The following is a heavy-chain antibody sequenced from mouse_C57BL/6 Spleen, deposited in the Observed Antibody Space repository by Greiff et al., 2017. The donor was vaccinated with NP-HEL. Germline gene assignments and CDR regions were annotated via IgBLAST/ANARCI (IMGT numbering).Heavy chain of an antibody. CDR2: IDPETGGT. Sequence: VQLQQPGAELVKPGASVKLSCKASGYTFTSYWMHWVKQTPVHGLEWIGAIDPETGGTAYNQKFKGKAILTADKSSSTAYMELRSLTSEDSAVYYCTRWGYWGQGTLVTVSA. CDR1: GYTFTSYW. J-gene: IGHJ3*01. CDR3: TRWGY. V-gene: IGHV1-15*01.